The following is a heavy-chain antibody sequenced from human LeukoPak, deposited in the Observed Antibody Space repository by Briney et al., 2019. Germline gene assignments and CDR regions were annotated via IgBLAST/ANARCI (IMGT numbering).Heavy chain of an antibody. Sequence: GGSLRLFCAASGFTFNNYAMSWVRQAPGKGLEWVSSISGNGGSTYYADSVKGRFTISRDNAKNSLYLQMNSLRAEDTAVYYCARGQRVVAGYYFDYWGQGTLVTVSS. D-gene: IGHD2-21*01. J-gene: IGHJ4*02. CDR3: ARGQRVVAGYYFDY. CDR1: GFTFNNYA. CDR2: ISGNGGST. V-gene: IGHV3-23*01.